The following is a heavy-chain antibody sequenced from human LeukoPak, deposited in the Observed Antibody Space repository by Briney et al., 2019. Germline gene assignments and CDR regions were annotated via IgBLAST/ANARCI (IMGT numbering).Heavy chain of an antibody. CDR1: GGSFSGYY. V-gene: IGHV4-34*01. J-gene: IGHJ4*02. Sequence: SETLSLTCAVYGGSFSGYYWSWIRQPPGKGPEWIGEINHSGSTNYNPSLKSRVTISVDTSKNQFSLKLSSVTAADTAVYYCARGRTRITIFGVVTNIPFDYWGQGTLVTVSS. CDR2: INHSGST. D-gene: IGHD3-3*01. CDR3: ARGRTRITIFGVVTNIPFDY.